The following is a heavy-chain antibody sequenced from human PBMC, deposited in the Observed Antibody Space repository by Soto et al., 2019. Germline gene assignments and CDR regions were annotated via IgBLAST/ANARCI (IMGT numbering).Heavy chain of an antibody. J-gene: IGHJ3*02. D-gene: IGHD2-15*01. Sequence: QVQLQESGPGLVKPSETLSLTCTVSGGSISGYYWSWIRQPPGKGLEWIGYIYYSEGTNYNPSLKRRVTISVDTSKNRFSLKLSSVTAADTAVYYCARDDLGYCSGGSCPTIWGQGTMVTVSS. CDR3: ARDDLGYCSGGSCPTI. CDR2: IYYSEGT. CDR1: GGSISGYY. V-gene: IGHV4-59*01.